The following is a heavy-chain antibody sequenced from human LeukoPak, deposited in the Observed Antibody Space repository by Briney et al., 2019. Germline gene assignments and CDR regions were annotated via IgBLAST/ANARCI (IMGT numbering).Heavy chain of an antibody. D-gene: IGHD6-6*01. V-gene: IGHV1-18*01. CDR1: GYTFTGYG. Sequence: ASVKVSCKASGYTFTGYGTSWVRQAPGQGLEWMGWISAYNGNTNYAQKLQGRVTMTTDTSTSTAYMELRSLRSDDTAVYYCARESSSRHCDYWGQGTLVTVSS. CDR3: ARESSSRHCDY. J-gene: IGHJ4*02. CDR2: ISAYNGNT.